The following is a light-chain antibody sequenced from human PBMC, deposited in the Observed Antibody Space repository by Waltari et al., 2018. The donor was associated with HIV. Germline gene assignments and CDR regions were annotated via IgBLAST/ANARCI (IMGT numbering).Light chain of an antibody. Sequence: EIVLTQSPGTLSLSPGARATLPCRVSQSLTSTSFAWHQQKPGQATRLVMYGPSGRATGIPDRFSGSGSGKDFTLTISRLEPEDFAVYYCQQYDSSPWTFGQGTKVEIK. CDR2: GPS. CDR3: QQYDSSPWT. V-gene: IGKV3-20*01. J-gene: IGKJ1*01. CDR1: QSLTSTS.